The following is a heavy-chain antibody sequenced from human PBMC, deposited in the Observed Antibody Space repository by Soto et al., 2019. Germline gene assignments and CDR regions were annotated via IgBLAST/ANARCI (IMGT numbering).Heavy chain of an antibody. V-gene: IGHV3-21*01. J-gene: IGHJ4*02. CDR2: ISTTSFFT. CDR3: ARGDCSGGTCYLGYFDY. D-gene: IGHD2-15*01. Sequence: EVQLVESGGGLVKPGESLRLSCAASGFTFSSYDMHWVRQAPGGGLEWVSTISTTSFFTYYTDSVKGRFTISRDNAKNSLYLQMNSLSAEDTAVYYCARGDCSGGTCYLGYFDYWGQGTLVTVSS. CDR1: GFTFSSYD.